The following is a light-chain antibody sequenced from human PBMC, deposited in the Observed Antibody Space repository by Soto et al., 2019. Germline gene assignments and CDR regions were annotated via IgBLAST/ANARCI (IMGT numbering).Light chain of an antibody. Sequence: QSALTQPPSASGSPGQSVTISCTGMSSDVGGYNYVSWYQQHPGKAPKLMIYEVSKRPSGVPDRFSGSKSGNTASLTVSGLQAEDEADYYCSSYAGANSVVFGGGTKVNVL. CDR3: SSYAGANSVV. J-gene: IGLJ2*01. CDR2: EVS. V-gene: IGLV2-8*01. CDR1: SSDVGGYNY.